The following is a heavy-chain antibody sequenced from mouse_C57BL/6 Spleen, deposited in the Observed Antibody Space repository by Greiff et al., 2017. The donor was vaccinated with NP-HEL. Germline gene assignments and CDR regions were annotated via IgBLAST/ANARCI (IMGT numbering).Heavy chain of an antibody. CDR2: IYPGDGDT. V-gene: IGHV1-82*01. D-gene: IGHD1-1*01. J-gene: IGHJ3*01. CDR3: ARDYYGSSYAFAY. CDR1: GYAFSSSW. Sequence: VQLQESGPELVKPGASVKISCKASGYAFSSSWMNWVKQRPGKGLEWIGRIYPGDGDTNYNGKFTGKATLTADKSSSTAYMQLSSLTSEDSAVYFCARDYYGSSYAFAYWGQGTLVTVSA.